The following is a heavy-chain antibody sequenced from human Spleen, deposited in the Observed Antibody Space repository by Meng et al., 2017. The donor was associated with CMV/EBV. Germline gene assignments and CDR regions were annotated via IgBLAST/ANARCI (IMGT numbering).Heavy chain of an antibody. J-gene: IGHJ4*02. CDR3: ARGVDYASGTFDY. CDR1: GASISGSNW. V-gene: IGHV4-4*01. D-gene: IGHD3-10*01. Sequence: AVSGASISGSNWWNWVRQPPGKGLEWIGEIYHSGSTNYNPSLKSRVTISLDKSKNQFSLRLSSVTAADTAVYFCARGVDYASGTFDYWGQGTLVTVSS. CDR2: IYHSGST.